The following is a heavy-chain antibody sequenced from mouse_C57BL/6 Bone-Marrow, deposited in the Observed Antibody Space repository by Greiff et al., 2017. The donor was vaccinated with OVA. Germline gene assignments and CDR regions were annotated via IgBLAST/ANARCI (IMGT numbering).Heavy chain of an antibody. V-gene: IGHV1-82*01. CDR2: IYPGDGDT. J-gene: IGHJ3*01. CDR3: ARGHYGSSYEFAY. Sequence: QVQLQQSGPELVKPGASVKISCKASGYAFSSSWMNWVKQRPGKGLEWIGRIYPGDGDTNYNGKFKGKATLTANKSSNTAYMKLSSLTSEDSAVYFCARGHYGSSYEFAYWGQGTLVTVSA. CDR1: GYAFSSSW. D-gene: IGHD1-1*01.